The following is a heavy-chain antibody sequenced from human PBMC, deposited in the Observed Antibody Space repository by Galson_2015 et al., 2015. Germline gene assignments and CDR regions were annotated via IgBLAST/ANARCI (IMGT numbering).Heavy chain of an antibody. Sequence: SLRLSCAASGFTFSSYAMHWVRQAPGKGLEWVAVISYDGSNKYYADSVKGRFTISRDNSKNTLYLQMNSLRAEDTAVYYCARYGGATPAFDYWGQGTLVTVSS. CDR2: ISYDGSNK. V-gene: IGHV3-30-3*01. D-gene: IGHD4-23*01. CDR3: ARYGGATPAFDY. J-gene: IGHJ4*02. CDR1: GFTFSSYA.